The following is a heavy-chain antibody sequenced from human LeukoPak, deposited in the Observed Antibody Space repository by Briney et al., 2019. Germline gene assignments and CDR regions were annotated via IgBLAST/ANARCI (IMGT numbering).Heavy chain of an antibody. CDR3: ARDRWSLSRKTWFYYGMDV. CDR1: GGSMSDSY. D-gene: IGHD3-9*01. V-gene: IGHV4-59*01. CDR2: VSNSGQP. J-gene: IGHJ6*02. Sequence: SETLSLTCTVSGGSMSDSYWSWIRQSPGKGLEWIGYVSNSGQPDYSPSLKSRVTILADTSKNQWSLILNSVTAADTAVYYCARDRWSLSRKTWFYYGMDVWGQGITVTVSS.